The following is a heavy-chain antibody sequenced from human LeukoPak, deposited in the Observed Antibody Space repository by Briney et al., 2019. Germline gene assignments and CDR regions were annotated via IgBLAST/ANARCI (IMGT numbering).Heavy chain of an antibody. J-gene: IGHJ4*02. D-gene: IGHD3-22*01. CDR3: ARVPSYYYDSSGYG. CDR2: IYTSGST. V-gene: IGHV4-61*02. CDR1: GGSISSGSYY. Sequence: SETLSLTCTVSGGSISSGSYYWSWIRQPAGKGLEWIGRIYTSGSTNYNPSLNSRVTISVDTSKHHFSLKLSSVTAADTAVYYCARVPSYYYDSSGYGWGQGTLVTVSS.